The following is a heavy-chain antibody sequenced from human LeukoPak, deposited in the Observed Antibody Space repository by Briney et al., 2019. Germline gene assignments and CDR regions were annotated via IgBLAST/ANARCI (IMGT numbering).Heavy chain of an antibody. J-gene: IGHJ3*02. CDR3: ARQVVYYYDSSGSSYAFDI. D-gene: IGHD3-22*01. Sequence: SETLSLTCTVSGVSISSSSFYWGWIRQPPGKGLEWIGSIYYSGATYYNPSLKSRVTISVDTSNNQFSLKLSSMTAADTVVYYCARQVVYYYDSSGSSYAFDIWGQGTMVTVSS. CDR1: GVSISSSSFY. V-gene: IGHV4-39*01. CDR2: IYYSGAT.